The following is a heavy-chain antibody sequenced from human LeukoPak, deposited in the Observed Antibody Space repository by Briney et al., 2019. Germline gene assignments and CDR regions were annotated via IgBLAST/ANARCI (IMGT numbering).Heavy chain of an antibody. Sequence: PGGSLRLSCVASGFTFSDSAMHWVRQASGKGLEWVGRIRSKGNNYATAFAASVKGRFTISRDDSKNTAYLQMNSLKTEDTAVYYCSREVEGDGYNSDWGQGTLVTVSS. J-gene: IGHJ4*02. V-gene: IGHV3-73*01. D-gene: IGHD5-24*01. CDR1: GFTFSDSA. CDR2: IRSKGNNYAT. CDR3: SREVEGDGYNSD.